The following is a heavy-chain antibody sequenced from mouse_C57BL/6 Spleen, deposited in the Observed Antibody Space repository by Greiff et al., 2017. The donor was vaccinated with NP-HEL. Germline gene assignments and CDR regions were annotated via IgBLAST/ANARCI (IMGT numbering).Heavy chain of an antibody. D-gene: IGHD1-1*01. CDR2: IYPGDGDT. Sequence: VQLQQSGPELVKPGASVKISCKASGYAFSSSWMNWVKQRPGKGLEWIGRIYPGDGDTNYNGKFKGKATLTVDKSSSTAYMQLSSLTSEDSAVYFFARSVRVTPVVEVYFDVWGTGTTVTVSS. CDR1: GYAFSSSW. V-gene: IGHV1-82*01. J-gene: IGHJ1*03. CDR3: ARSVRVTPVVEVYFDV.